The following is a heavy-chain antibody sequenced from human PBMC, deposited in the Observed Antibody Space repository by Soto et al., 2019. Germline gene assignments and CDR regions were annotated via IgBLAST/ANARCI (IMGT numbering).Heavy chain of an antibody. Sequence: GESLKISCKGSGYNFTSYWIAWVRQMPGKGLEWMGIIYPGDSDTRYSPSFQGQVTISADKSISTAFLQWSRLKASDTAIFYCARTYYYDNSDYYPFDFWGQGTLVTVSS. D-gene: IGHD3-22*01. V-gene: IGHV5-51*01. CDR3: ARTYYYDNSDYYPFDF. J-gene: IGHJ4*02. CDR2: IYPGDSDT. CDR1: GYNFTSYW.